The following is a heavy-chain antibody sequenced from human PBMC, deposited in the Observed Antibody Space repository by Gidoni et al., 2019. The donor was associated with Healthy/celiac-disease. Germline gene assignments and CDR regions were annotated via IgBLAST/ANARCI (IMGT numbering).Heavy chain of an antibody. CDR1: GFTFSGSA. Sequence: EVQLVESGGGLVQPGGSLKLSCAASGFTFSGSAMHWVRQASGKGLEWVGRIRSKANSYATAYAASVKGRFTISRDDSKNTAYLQMNSLKTEDTAVYYCTRRMVAHPNYYYYYGMDVWGQGTTVTVSS. CDR3: TRRMVAHPNYYYYYGMDV. V-gene: IGHV3-73*01. D-gene: IGHD2-15*01. J-gene: IGHJ6*02. CDR2: IRSKANSYAT.